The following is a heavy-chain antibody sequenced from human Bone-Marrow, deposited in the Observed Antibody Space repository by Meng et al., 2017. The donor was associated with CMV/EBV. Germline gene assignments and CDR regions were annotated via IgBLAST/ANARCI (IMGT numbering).Heavy chain of an antibody. CDR2: IKSKADGGTT. V-gene: IGHV3-15*01. CDR1: GITFTFSNSW. CDR3: SKAREY. Sequence: GGSLRLSCAASGITFTFSNSWMSWVRQAPGKGLEWVGHIKSKADGGTTDYAAPVKGRFTIAREDSKNTVYLKMKSLKTEDTAVYYCSKAREYWGQGTMVPVSS. J-gene: IGHJ4*02.